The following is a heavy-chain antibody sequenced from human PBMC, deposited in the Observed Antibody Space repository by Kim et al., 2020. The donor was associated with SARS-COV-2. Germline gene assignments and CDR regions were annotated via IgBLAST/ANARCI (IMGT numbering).Heavy chain of an antibody. D-gene: IGHD4-17*01. CDR2: ISHEGTST. V-gene: IGHV3-33*05. CDR1: GFTFSTYG. CDR3: ARDWTLTTDNRLDI. Sequence: GGSLRLSCTASGFTFSTYGMHWVRQAPGKGLEWVAVISHEGTSTNYADSVKGRFTISRDNSKNTLYLQMKSLRAEDTALYFCARDWTLTTDNRLDIWGQG. J-gene: IGHJ6*02.